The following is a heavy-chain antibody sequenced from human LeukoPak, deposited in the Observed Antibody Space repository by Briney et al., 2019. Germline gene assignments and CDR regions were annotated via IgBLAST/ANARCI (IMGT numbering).Heavy chain of an antibody. J-gene: IGHJ3*02. Sequence: NPSETLSLTSTVSGGSISSYYWGWIRQPPGEGLEWIGYIYYSGSTNYNPSRRSRVTISVATSKNQFPLKLSSVTAADTAVYYCARDIHRCSSTSCPGNAFDIWGQGTMVTVSS. V-gene: IGHV4-59*01. CDR3: ARDIHRCSSTSCPGNAFDI. CDR2: IYYSGST. CDR1: GGSISSYY. D-gene: IGHD2-2*01.